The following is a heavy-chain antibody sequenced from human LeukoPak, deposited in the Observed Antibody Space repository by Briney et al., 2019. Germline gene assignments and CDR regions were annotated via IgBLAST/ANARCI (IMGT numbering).Heavy chain of an antibody. D-gene: IGHD3-22*01. J-gene: IGHJ4*02. V-gene: IGHV4-34*01. CDR1: GGSFSGYY. CDR2: INHSGST. CDR3: AGTHYYDSSGYER. Sequence: ASETLSLTCAVYGGSFSGYYWSWIRQPPGKGLEWIGEINHSGSTNYNPSLKSRVTISVDTSKSQFSLKLSSVTAADTAVYYCAGTHYYDSSGYERWGQGTLVTVSS.